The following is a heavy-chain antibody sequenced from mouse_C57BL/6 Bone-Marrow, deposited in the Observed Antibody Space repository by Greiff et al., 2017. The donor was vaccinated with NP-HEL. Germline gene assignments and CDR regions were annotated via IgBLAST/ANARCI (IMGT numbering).Heavy chain of an antibody. CDR3: SRGGYYDAMDY. CDR1: GYSFTGYY. V-gene: IGHV1-31*01. Sequence: EVQGVESGPELVKPGASVKISCKASGYSFTGYYMHWVKQSHGNILDWIGYIYPYNGVSSYNQKFKGKATLTVDKSSSTAYMELRSLTSEDSAVYYCSRGGYYDAMDYWGQGTSVTVSS. J-gene: IGHJ4*01. D-gene: IGHD3-1*01. CDR2: IYPYNGVS.